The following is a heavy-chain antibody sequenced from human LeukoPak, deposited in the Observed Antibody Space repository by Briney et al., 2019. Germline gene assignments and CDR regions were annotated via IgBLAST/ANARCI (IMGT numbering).Heavy chain of an antibody. Sequence: SETLSLTCTVSGGSISSYLWSWIRQPPGKGLEWIGYIYYSGSTNYNPSLKSRVTISVDTSKNQFSLKLSSVTAADTAVYYCARDPRMITIFGVVTNDAFDIWGQGTMVTVSS. CDR1: GGSISSYL. V-gene: IGHV4-59*01. J-gene: IGHJ3*02. D-gene: IGHD3-3*01. CDR2: IYYSGST. CDR3: ARDPRMITIFGVVTNDAFDI.